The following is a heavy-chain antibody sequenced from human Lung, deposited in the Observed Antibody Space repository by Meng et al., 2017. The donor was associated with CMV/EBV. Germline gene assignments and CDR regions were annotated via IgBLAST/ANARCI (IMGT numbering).Heavy chain of an antibody. CDR2: LYDGGST. V-gene: IGHV4-39*07. J-gene: IGHJ4*02. CDR1: GGSISSSTYY. D-gene: IGHD1-1*01. Sequence: QLQLQESGPGLVRPSETLSLTCSVSGGSISSSTYYWAWIRQPPGKGLEWIGSLYDGGSTYYHPSLKSRVTISVDTSKTYFSLKLRSVTAADTAVYYCARDLEYWGQGTLVTVSS. CDR3: ARDLEY.